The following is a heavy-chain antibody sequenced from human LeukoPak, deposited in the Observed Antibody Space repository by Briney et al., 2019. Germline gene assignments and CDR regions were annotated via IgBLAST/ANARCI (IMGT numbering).Heavy chain of an antibody. J-gene: IGHJ4*02. CDR2: IKEDGKKI. V-gene: IGHV3-7*01. CDR3: ARGQNWNHDF. CDR1: GFSFSGFW. D-gene: IGHD1-14*01. Sequence: GGSLRLSCAASGFSFSGFWMSWLRQAPGKGLEWVANIKEDGKKIYQVDSLKGRFTISRDNAKNSLFLQMNSLRVGDTAIYYCARGQNWNHDFWGQGTLVTISS.